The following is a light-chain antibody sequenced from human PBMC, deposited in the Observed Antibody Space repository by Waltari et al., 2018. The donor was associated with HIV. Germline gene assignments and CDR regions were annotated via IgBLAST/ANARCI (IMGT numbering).Light chain of an antibody. CDR3: ATWDDTMSVV. Sequence: QSPLTPTPSISGAPGQRVNISCSGVPSTIHSNSVNWYRQLPGTAPKLLIYSNAQRPSSVPVRFSGSKSATSAFLVISGLQSDDEADYYCATWDDTMSVVFGGGTRLTVL. CDR1: PSTIHSNS. J-gene: IGLJ2*01. CDR2: SNA. V-gene: IGLV1-44*01.